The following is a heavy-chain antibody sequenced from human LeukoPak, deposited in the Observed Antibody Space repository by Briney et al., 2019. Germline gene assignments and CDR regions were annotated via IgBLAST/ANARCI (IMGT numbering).Heavy chain of an antibody. D-gene: IGHD6-19*01. J-gene: IGHJ4*02. CDR2: IDWDDGK. Sequence: SGPTLVNPTQTLTLTCTFSGFSLSTSGMRVSWIRQPPGKALEWLARIDWDDGKFYSTSLKTRLTISKDTSKNQVVLTMTNMDPVDTATYYCARFASGLYYFDYWGQGTLVTVSS. CDR1: GFSLSTSGMR. CDR3: ARFASGLYYFDY. V-gene: IGHV2-70*04.